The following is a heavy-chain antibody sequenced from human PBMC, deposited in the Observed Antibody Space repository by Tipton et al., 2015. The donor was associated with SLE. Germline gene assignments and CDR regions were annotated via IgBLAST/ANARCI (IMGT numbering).Heavy chain of an antibody. CDR2: ISYDGSNK. D-gene: IGHD5-12*01. CDR3: ARGGSGYDWMGSPYYCDY. J-gene: IGHJ4*02. V-gene: IGHV3-30*14. CDR1: GFTVTSNY. Sequence: SLRLSCAVSGFTVTSNYVSWVRQAPGKGLEWVAVISYDGSNKYYADSVKGRFTISRDNSKNTLYLQMNSLRAEDTAVYYCARGGSGYDWMGSPYYCDYWGQGTLVTVSS.